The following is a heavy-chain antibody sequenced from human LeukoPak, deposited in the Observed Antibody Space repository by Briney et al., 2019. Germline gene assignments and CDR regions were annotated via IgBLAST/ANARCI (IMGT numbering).Heavy chain of an antibody. Sequence: GGSLRLSCAASGFTFDDYTMHWVRQAPGKGLEWVSLISWDGGSTYYADSVKGRFTISRDNSKNSLYLQMNSLRTEDTALYYCAKDIGHHGYSYGWDAAFDYWGQGTLVTVSS. CDR1: GFTFDDYT. CDR3: AKDIGHHGYSYGWDAAFDY. D-gene: IGHD5-18*01. CDR2: ISWDGGST. J-gene: IGHJ4*02. V-gene: IGHV3-43*01.